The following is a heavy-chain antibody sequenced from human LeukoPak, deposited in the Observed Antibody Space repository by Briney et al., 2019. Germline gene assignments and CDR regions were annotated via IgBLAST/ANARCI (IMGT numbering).Heavy chain of an antibody. J-gene: IGHJ4*02. CDR1: GGSFSGYY. CDR2: INHSGST. Sequence: SETLSLTCAVYGGSFSGYYWSWIRQPPGKGLEWIGEINHSGSTNYNPSLKSRVTISVDTSKNQFSLKLSSVTAADTAVYYCARGPPYSGSIHWGQGTLVTVSS. V-gene: IGHV4-34*01. CDR3: ARGPPYSGSIH. D-gene: IGHD5-12*01.